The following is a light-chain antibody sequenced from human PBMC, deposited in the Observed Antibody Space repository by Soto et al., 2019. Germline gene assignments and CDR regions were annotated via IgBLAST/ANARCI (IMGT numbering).Light chain of an antibody. CDR2: GAS. CDR1: LSVSVY. Sequence: VVLTQSPATLSLSPGERATLSCRTSLSVSVYLDWYQQKPGQAPRLLISGASNRATGIPARFSGSGSGTDFTLTISSLEPEDFAVYYCHQRQYWPPITFGQGTRLEIK. CDR3: HQRQYWPPIT. J-gene: IGKJ5*01. V-gene: IGKV3-11*01.